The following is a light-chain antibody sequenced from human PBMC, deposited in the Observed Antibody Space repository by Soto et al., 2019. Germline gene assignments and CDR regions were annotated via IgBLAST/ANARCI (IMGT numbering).Light chain of an antibody. Sequence: DIVMTQSPATLSVSPGERATLSCRASQSVSSNLAWYQQKPGQAPRLLIYGASTRATGIPARFSGSGSGTEFTLTISSLQSEDFAVYYCQQYNNWPPWTFGQGTK. CDR1: QSVSSN. CDR3: QQYNNWPPWT. CDR2: GAS. V-gene: IGKV3-15*01. J-gene: IGKJ1*01.